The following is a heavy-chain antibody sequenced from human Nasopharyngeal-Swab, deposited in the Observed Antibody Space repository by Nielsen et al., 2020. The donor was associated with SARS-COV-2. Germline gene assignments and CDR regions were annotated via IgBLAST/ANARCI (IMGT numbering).Heavy chain of an antibody. CDR2: IGTAGDP. V-gene: IGHV3-13*05. J-gene: IGHJ3*02. CDR3: ERARSGAGTGDDAFDI. D-gene: IGHD6-19*01. Sequence: GESLKISCAASGFTFSSYVMHWVRQATGKGLEWVSAIGTAGDPYYPGSVKGRFTISREKAKNSLYLQMNSLRAGDTAVYYCERARSGAGTGDDAFDIWDQGTMVTVSS. CDR1: GFTFSSYV.